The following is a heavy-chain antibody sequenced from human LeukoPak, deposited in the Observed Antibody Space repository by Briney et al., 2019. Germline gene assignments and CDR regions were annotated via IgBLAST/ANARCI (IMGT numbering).Heavy chain of an antibody. J-gene: IGHJ4*02. CDR2: FDPEDGET. CDR1: GYTLTELS. Sequence: ASVKVSCKVSGYTLTELSLHWVRQAPGKGLEWMGGFDPEDGETVYAQKFQGRVTMTEDVSTDTAYMELSSLRSEGTAVYYCASLGVQFWWNAYWGQGTLVTVSS. CDR3: ASLGVQFWWNAY. D-gene: IGHD5-18*01. V-gene: IGHV1-24*01.